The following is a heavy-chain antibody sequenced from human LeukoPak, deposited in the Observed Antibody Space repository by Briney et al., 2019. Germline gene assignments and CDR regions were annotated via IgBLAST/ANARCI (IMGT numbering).Heavy chain of an antibody. CDR2: INHSGST. J-gene: IGHJ4*02. V-gene: IGHV4-34*01. Sequence: PSETLSLTCAVYGGSFSGYYWSWIRQPPGKGLEWIGEINHSGSTNYNPSLKSRVTISVDTSKNQFSLKLSSVTAADTAVHYCKMVVTATNNLFDYWGQGTLVTVSS. CDR3: KMVVTATNNLFDY. CDR1: GGSFSGYY. D-gene: IGHD2-21*02.